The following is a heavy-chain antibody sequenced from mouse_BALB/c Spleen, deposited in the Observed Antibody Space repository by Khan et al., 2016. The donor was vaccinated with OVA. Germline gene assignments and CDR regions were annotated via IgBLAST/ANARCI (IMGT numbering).Heavy chain of an antibody. CDR3: ERFHGGY. Sequence: QIQLVQSGPELKKPGETVKISCKASGYTFTNYVVNWVKQSPGQGLKWMGWINIYTGEPTYDDDFKGRFAFSLETSASTAFMQIIRLKNDDTATTFSERFHGGYWGQGTTLTVSS. V-gene: IGHV9-3-1*01. CDR1: GYTFTNYV. J-gene: IGHJ2*01. CDR2: INIYTGEP.